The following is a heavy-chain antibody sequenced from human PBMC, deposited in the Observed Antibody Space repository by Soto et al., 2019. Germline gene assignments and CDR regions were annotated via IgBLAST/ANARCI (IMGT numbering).Heavy chain of an antibody. Sequence: QVQLQESGPGLVKPSQTLSLTCTVSGGSISSGGYFWSWIRQPPGKGLEWIGNIFYSGTTYYKPSLKSRVTISGDASKNQFSLKLSSVTAADTAVYFCARGVLYWGQGTLVTVSS. CDR3: ARGVLY. J-gene: IGHJ4*02. V-gene: IGHV4-31*03. CDR2: IFYSGTT. CDR1: GGSISSGGYF. D-gene: IGHD1-1*01.